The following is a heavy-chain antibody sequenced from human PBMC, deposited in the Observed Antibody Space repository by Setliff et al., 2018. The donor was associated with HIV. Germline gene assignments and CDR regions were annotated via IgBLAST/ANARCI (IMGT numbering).Heavy chain of an antibody. CDR1: GFTFSSCA. V-gene: IGHV3-30*04. J-gene: IGHJ4*02. Sequence: GGSLRLSCAASGFTFSSCAIHWVRQAPGKGLEWVAVISYDGSNKYYADSVKGRFTISRDNSKNTLYLQMHSLRAEDTAVYYCAFDSRGYYSDPFDSWGQGTLVTVSS. CDR2: ISYDGSNK. CDR3: AFDSRGYYSDPFDS. D-gene: IGHD3-22*01.